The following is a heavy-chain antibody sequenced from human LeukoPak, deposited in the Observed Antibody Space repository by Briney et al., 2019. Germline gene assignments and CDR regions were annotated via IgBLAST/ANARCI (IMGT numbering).Heavy chain of an antibody. J-gene: IGHJ4*02. V-gene: IGHV1-18*01. D-gene: IGHD3-16*02. CDR2: VSAYNGNT. CDR1: GYTFTSYG. CDR3: ARASLAFGGIIVIPPGDY. Sequence: ASVKVSCKTSGYTFTSYGISWVRQAPGQGLEWMGWVSAYNGNTNYAQKVQGRVTMTTDTSTTTAYMELRSLGSNDTAVYFCARASLAFGGIIVIPPGDYWGQGTLVTVSS.